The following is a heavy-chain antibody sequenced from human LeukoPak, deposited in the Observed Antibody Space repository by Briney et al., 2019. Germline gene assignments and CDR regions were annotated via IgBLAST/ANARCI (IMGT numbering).Heavy chain of an antibody. Sequence: SETLSLTCTASGGSISSYYWSWIRQPPGKGLEWIGYIYYSGSTNYNPSLKSRVTISVDTSKNQFSLKLSSVTAADTAVYYCARSSGQRDYWGQGTLVTVSS. CDR1: GGSISSYY. D-gene: IGHD3-22*01. V-gene: IGHV4-59*12. CDR2: IYYSGST. CDR3: ARSSGQRDY. J-gene: IGHJ4*02.